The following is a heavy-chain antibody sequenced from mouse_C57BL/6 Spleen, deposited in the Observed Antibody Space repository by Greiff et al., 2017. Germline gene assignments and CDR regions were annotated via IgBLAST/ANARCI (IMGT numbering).Heavy chain of an antibody. Sequence: EVHLVEPGGDLVKPGGSLKLSCAASGFTFSSYGMSWVRQTPDKRLEWVATISSGGSYTYYPDSVKGRFTISRDNAKNTLYLQMSSLKSEDTAMYDCASQDGSSPYWYFEVWGTVTTVTVSS. D-gene: IGHD1-1*01. V-gene: IGHV5-6*01. CDR2: ISSGGSYT. CDR3: ASQDGSSPYWYFEV. J-gene: IGHJ1*03. CDR1: GFTFSSYG.